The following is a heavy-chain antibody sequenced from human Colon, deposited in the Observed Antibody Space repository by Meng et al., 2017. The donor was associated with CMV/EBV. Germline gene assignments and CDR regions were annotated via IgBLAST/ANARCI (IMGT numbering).Heavy chain of an antibody. J-gene: IGHJ4*02. CDR1: GYTFSGYY. V-gene: IGHV1-2*02. Sequence: ASVKVSCKGSGYTFSGYYIHWVRQAPGQGLEWMGWINANSGGTNYAQKFQDRVTLTRDTSIRTAYMELSSLKSDDTAVYYCARENGFRREGAGNLDYWGQGTLVTVSS. D-gene: IGHD2-8*01. CDR2: INANSGGT. CDR3: ARENGFRREGAGNLDY.